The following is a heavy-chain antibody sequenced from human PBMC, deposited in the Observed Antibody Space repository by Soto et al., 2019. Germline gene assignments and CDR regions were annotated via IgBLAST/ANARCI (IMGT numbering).Heavy chain of an antibody. V-gene: IGHV4-38-2*02. D-gene: IGHD3-10*01. CDR2: IYHSGST. CDR1: GYSISSGYY. CDR3: ARDCPLGSGSYSTNWFDP. J-gene: IGHJ5*02. Sequence: SETLSLTCAGSGYSISSGYYWGWIRQPPGKGLEWIGSIYHSGSTYYNPSLKSRVTISVDTSKNQFSLKLSSVTAADTAVYYCARDCPLGSGSYSTNWFDPWGQGTLVTVSS.